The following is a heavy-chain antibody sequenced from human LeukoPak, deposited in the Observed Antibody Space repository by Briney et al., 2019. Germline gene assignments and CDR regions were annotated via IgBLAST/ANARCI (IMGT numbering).Heavy chain of an antibody. CDR1: GFTFSSYG. CDR2: IWYDGSNK. D-gene: IGHD2-8*01. Sequence: QPGRSPRLSCAASGFTFSSYGMHWVRQAPGKGLEWVAVIWYDGSNKYYADSVKGRFTISRDNSKNTLYLQMNSLRAEDTAVYYCARDKSQLPRYCTNGVCYQYYFDYWGQGTLVTVSS. J-gene: IGHJ4*02. CDR3: ARDKSQLPRYCTNGVCYQYYFDY. V-gene: IGHV3-33*01.